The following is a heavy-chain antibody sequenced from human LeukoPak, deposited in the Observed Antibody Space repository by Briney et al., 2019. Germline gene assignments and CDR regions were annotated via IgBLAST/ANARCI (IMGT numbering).Heavy chain of an antibody. Sequence: GGCLRLSCAASGFTVSNYWMSWVRQAPGKGLEWVANIKQDGSEKYYVDSVKGRFTISRDNAKISLYLQMNSLRAEDPAVYYCARVQGSSGPGIFDYWGQGTLVTVSS. J-gene: IGHJ4*02. D-gene: IGHD6-19*01. V-gene: IGHV3-7*01. CDR1: GFTVSNYW. CDR3: ARVQGSSGPGIFDY. CDR2: IKQDGSEK.